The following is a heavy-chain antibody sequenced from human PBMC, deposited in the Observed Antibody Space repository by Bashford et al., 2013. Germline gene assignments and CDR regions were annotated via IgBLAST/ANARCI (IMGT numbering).Heavy chain of an antibody. CDR3: AHRRPAADQEAYFDP. D-gene: IGHD6-13*01. V-gene: IGHV2-5*01. J-gene: IGHJ5*02. CDR2: IYWNDDK. Sequence: SGPTLVRNPHTTLTLTCTFSGFSLTSNEVGGGLDPSRPRKPEWLALIYWNDDKRYRPSLKSRLTITKDTSKNQVVLTVTNMDPVDTATYYCAHRRPAADQEAYFDPWGQGTLVTVSS. CDR1: GFSLTSNEVG.